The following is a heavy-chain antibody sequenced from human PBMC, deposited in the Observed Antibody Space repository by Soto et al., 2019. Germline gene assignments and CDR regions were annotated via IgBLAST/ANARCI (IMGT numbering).Heavy chain of an antibody. CDR2: IYPDDSET. CDR3: ARHAPPYGSGSKTFDY. CDR1: GYSFTSYW. D-gene: IGHD3-10*01. J-gene: IGHJ4*02. V-gene: IGHV5-51*01. Sequence: PGESLKISCKGSGYSFTSYWIGWVRQMPGKGLEWMGVIYPDDSETRYSPSFQGQVTISADKSISTAYLQWSSLKASDTAMYYCARHAPPYGSGSKTFDYWGQGTLVTVSS.